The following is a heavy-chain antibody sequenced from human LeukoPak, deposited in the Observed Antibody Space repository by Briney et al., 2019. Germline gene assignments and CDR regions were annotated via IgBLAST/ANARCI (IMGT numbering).Heavy chain of an antibody. CDR1: GFTFSSYG. J-gene: IGHJ3*02. D-gene: IGHD3-22*01. Sequence: PGGSLRLSCAASGFTFSSYGMHWVRQAPGQGLEWMGRINPNSGGTNYAQKFQGRVTMTRDTSISTAYMELSRLRSDDTAVYYCARWLGGYYDSSGHPSFGIWGQGTMVTVSS. V-gene: IGHV1-2*06. CDR3: ARWLGGYYDSSGHPSFGI. CDR2: INPNSGGT.